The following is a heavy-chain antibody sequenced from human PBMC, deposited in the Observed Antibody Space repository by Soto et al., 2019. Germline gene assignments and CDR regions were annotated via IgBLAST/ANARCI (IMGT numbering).Heavy chain of an antibody. CDR2: IKQDGSEK. Sequence: GGSLRLSCAASGFTFSSYWMSWVRQAPGKGLEWVANIKQDGSEKYYVDSVKGRFTISRDNAKNSLYLQMNSLRAEDTAVYYCARDSITMVRGVITTYYYYYGMDVWGQGTTVTVSS. J-gene: IGHJ6*02. V-gene: IGHV3-7*05. CDR1: GFTFSSYW. CDR3: ARDSITMVRGVITTYYYYYGMDV. D-gene: IGHD3-10*01.